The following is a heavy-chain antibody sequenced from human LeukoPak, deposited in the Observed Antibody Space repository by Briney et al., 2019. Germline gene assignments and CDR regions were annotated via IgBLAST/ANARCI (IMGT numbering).Heavy chain of an antibody. J-gene: IGHJ4*02. V-gene: IGHV3-66*01. CDR1: GLTVSSNY. CDR2: IYSSGST. CDR3: ARWGSLNVDY. Sequence: GASLRLSCAASGLTVSSNYMSWVRQAPGKGLEWVSVIYSSGSTYYADSVKGRFTISRDNSKNTLYLQMNSLRVEDTAVYYCARWGSLNVDYWGQGTLVTVSS. D-gene: IGHD3-16*01.